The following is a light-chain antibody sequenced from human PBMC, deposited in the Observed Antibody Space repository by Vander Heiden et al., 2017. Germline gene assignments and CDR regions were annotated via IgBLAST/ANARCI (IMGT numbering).Light chain of an antibody. V-gene: IGKV3-15*01. CDR3: QQYENWPPWT. CDR2: GTS. CDR1: QSVSDD. Sequence: TGSPATLSVSPGGRATLSCRASQSVSDDLAWYQQQPGQAPRILIYGTSPRATGIPVRFSGSGSATEFTLSISSVQSEFSAVYYCQQYENWPPWTFGQGTKVEIK. J-gene: IGKJ1*01.